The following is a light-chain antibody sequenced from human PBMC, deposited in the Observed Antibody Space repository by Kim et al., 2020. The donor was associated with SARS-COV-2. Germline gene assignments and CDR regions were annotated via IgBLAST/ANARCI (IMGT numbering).Light chain of an antibody. CDR3: QQALT. V-gene: IGKV1-33*01. J-gene: IGKJ4*01. CDR1: QDISNN. CDR2: DAS. Sequence: SSLSASVGDRVTITCQANQDISNNLNWYQQKPGKAPKLLIYDASILQTGVPSRFSGSGSVTDFTFTISNLQPEDVATYYCQQALTFVGGTKVDIK.